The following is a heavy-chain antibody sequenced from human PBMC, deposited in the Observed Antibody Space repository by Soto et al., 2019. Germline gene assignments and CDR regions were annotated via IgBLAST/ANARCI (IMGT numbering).Heavy chain of an antibody. V-gene: IGHV1-3*01. Sequence: ASVKVSCKASGYSFMTYEMHWVRQAPGQRLEWMGWINVANGNTKYSQNFQGRVTLTRDTFASTANMELSSLISEDTAVYYFARGRRTKPTDSSGYYFDYWGQGTLVTVSS. CDR3: ARGRRTKPTDSSGYYFDY. CDR2: INVANGNT. D-gene: IGHD3-22*01. CDR1: GYSFMTYE. J-gene: IGHJ4*02.